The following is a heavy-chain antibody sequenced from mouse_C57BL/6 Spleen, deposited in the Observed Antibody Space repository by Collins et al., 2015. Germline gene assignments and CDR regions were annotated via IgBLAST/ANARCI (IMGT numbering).Heavy chain of an antibody. V-gene: IGHV1-69*01. CDR1: GYTFTSYW. CDR3: ARWDTVRDY. CDR2: IDPSDSYT. J-gene: IGHJ2*01. Sequence: QVQLQQPGAELVMPGASVKLSCKASGYTFTSYWMHWVKQRPGQGLEWIGEIDPSDSYTNYNQKFKGKSTLTVDKSSSTAYMQLSSLTSEDSAVYYCARWDTVRDYWGQGTTLTVSS. D-gene: IGHD1-1*01.